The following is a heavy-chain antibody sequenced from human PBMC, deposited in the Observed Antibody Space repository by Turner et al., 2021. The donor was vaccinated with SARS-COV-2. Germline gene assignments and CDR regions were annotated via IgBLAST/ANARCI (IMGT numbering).Heavy chain of an antibody. CDR1: GFTFSSYA. D-gene: IGHD1-26*01. V-gene: IGHV3-64D*06. J-gene: IGHJ5*02. Sequence: EVQLVESGGGLVQPGGSLRGARAASGFTFSSYAMHWVRQAPGKGLEYVSAISSNGGSTYYADSVKGRFTISRDNSKNTLYLQMRSLRAEDTAVYYCVKDWVPVGVTLSNWLDPWGPGTLVTVSS. CDR3: VKDWVPVGVTLSNWLDP. CDR2: ISSNGGST.